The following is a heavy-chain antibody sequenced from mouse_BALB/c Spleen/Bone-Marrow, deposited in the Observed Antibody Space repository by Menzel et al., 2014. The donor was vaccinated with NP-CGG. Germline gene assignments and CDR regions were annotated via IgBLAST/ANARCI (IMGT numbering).Heavy chain of an antibody. CDR1: GFNIKDTY. J-gene: IGHJ2*01. Sequence: EVQLQESGAELVKPGASVKLSCTASGFNIKDTYMHRVKQRPEQGLEWIGRIDPANGNTKYDPKFQGKATITADTSSNTAYLQLSSPTSEDTAVYYCARYYYGYYFDYWGQGTTLTVSS. CDR2: IDPANGNT. D-gene: IGHD1-2*01. V-gene: IGHV14-3*02. CDR3: ARYYYGYYFDY.